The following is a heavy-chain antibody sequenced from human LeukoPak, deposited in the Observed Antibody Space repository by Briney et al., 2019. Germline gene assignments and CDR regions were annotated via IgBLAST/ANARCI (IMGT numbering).Heavy chain of an antibody. J-gene: IGHJ4*02. Sequence: ASVKVSCKASGYTFTSYYMHWVRQAPGQGLEWMGCINPNSGGTNYAQKFQGRVTMTSDTSISTSYMEVTRLRSDDTAVYYCARYLGGSSAGTFDYWGQGTLVTVSS. CDR2: INPNSGGT. D-gene: IGHD6-6*01. CDR3: ARYLGGSSAGTFDY. CDR1: GYTFTSYY. V-gene: IGHV1-2*02.